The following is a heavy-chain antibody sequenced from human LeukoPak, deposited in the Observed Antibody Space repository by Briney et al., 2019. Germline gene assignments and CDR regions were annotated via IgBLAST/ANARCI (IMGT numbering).Heavy chain of an antibody. V-gene: IGHV1-69*05. J-gene: IGHJ5*02. D-gene: IGHD6-13*01. CDR2: IIPIFGTA. CDR3: ATNHLIAAALVFDP. CDR1: GGTFSSYA. Sequence: SVKVPCKASGGTFSSYAISWVRQAPGQGLEWMGRIIPIFGTANYAQKFQGRVTITTDESTSTAYMELSSLRSEDTAVYYCATNHLIAAALVFDPWGQGTLVTVSS.